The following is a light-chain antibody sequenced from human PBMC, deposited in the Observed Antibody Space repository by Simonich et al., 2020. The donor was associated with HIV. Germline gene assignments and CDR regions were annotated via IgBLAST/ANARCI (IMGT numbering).Light chain of an antibody. Sequence: DVVMTQSPLSLPVTLGQPASISCRSSQSLVHSDGNTYLNWFQQRPGQSPRRLIYKVSNRDTGVPDRFSGSGSGTDFTLKISRVEAEDVGVYYCIQALQTLYTFGQGTKLEIK. V-gene: IGKV2-30*02. J-gene: IGKJ2*01. CDR2: KVS. CDR1: QSLVHSDGNTY. CDR3: IQALQTLYT.